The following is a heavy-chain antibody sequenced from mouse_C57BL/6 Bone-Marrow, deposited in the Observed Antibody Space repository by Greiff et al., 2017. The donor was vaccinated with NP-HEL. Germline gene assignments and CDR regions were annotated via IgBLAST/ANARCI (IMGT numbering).Heavy chain of an antibody. V-gene: IGHV1-59*01. CDR1: GYTFTSYW. Sequence: VQLQQPGAELVRPGTSVKLSCKASGYTFTSYWMHWVKQRPGQGLEWIGVIDPSDSYTNYNQKFKGKATLTVDTSSSTAYMQLISLTSEDSAVYDCARWEWDAMDYWGQGTSVTVSS. CDR2: IDPSDSYT. CDR3: ARWEWDAMDY. D-gene: IGHD4-1*01. J-gene: IGHJ4*01.